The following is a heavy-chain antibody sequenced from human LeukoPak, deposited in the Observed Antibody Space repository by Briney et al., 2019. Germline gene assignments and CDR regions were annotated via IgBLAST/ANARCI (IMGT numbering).Heavy chain of an antibody. V-gene: IGHV3-33*01. J-gene: IGHJ6*02. Sequence: GASMGLLCISAGFTFSNYGMHWVRQAPGKGLEWVAVIWYDGSNKYYADSVKGRFTISRDNSKNTLYLQMNSLRAEDTAVYYCARERYYYDSSGYYYYYYGMDVWGQGTTVTVSS. CDR2: IWYDGSNK. D-gene: IGHD3-22*01. CDR3: ARERYYYDSSGYYYYYYGMDV. CDR1: GFTFSNYG.